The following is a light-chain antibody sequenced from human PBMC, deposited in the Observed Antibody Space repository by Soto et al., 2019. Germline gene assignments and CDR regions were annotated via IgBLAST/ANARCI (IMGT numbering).Light chain of an antibody. CDR2: GAS. CDR3: QQYGSSFSFT. CDR1: QSVSRSY. Sequence: EIVLTQSPGTLSLSPGERATLSCRASQSVSRSYLGWYQQKPGQAPRLLIYGASSRATGIPDRFSGSGSGTDFTLTISRLEPEDFAVYYCQQYGSSFSFTFGPGTKVDIK. V-gene: IGKV3-20*01. J-gene: IGKJ3*01.